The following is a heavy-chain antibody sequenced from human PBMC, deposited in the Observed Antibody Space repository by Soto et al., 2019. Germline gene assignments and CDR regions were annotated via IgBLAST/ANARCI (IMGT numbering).Heavy chain of an antibody. V-gene: IGHV3-30*18. J-gene: IGHJ3*01. D-gene: IGHD2-2*01. CDR3: AKDYLGSSNVFDL. CDR1: GFTFSNYS. Sequence: XGSLRLSFAVYGFTFSNYSMHWVRQAPGKGLEWVALISDDGTNKYFVDSVKGRFTISRDNSRNMVYLQMNRLRAEDTAVYYCAKDYLGSSNVFDLCGQGTLVTVSS. CDR2: ISDDGTNK.